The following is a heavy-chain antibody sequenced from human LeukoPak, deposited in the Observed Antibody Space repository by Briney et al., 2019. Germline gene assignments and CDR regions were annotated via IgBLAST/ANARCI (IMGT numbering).Heavy chain of an antibody. J-gene: IGHJ4*02. D-gene: IGHD4-17*01. Sequence: GGSLRLSCAASGFTFSSYAMRWVRQAPGKGLEWVSAISGSGGGTHYADSVKGRFTISRDNAKNSLFLQMNSLRAEDTAVYYCARDRSTVTTWIDYWGQGTLVTVSS. CDR2: ISGSGGGT. CDR3: ARDRSTVTTWIDY. V-gene: IGHV3-23*01. CDR1: GFTFSSYA.